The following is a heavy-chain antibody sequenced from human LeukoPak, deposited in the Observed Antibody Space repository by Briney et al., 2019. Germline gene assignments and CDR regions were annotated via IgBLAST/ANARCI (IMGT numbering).Heavy chain of an antibody. Sequence: SVKVSCKTSGXTFXSXXXSXXXXXXGQGXEWMGGIIPXFGTTNYAQKFQGRVTITSDESTSTAYMDLSSLRSEDTAVYYCARVPDYWGQGTLVTVSS. CDR2: IIPXFGTT. V-gene: IGHV1-69*13. CDR1: GXTFXSXX. J-gene: IGHJ4*02. CDR3: ARVPDY.